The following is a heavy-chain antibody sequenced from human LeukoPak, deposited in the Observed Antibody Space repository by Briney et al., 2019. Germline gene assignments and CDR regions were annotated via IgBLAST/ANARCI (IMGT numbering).Heavy chain of an antibody. CDR3: AKDKKGYCSSASCTYFDY. CDR2: ISGSAGST. J-gene: IGHJ4*02. V-gene: IGHV3-23*01. D-gene: IGHD2-2*01. CDR1: GFTLTSYG. Sequence: PGGSLRLSCPASGFTLTSYGMSWVRQAPGEGLEWGSGISGSAGSTHYADSVKGRFTISRDNSKNTLNLQMNSPRAEDTAGYYCAKDKKGYCSSASCTYFDYWGQGTPVTVSS.